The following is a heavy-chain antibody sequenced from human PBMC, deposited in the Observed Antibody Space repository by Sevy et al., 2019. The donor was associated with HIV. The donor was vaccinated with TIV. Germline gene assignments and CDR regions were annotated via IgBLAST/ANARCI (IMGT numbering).Heavy chain of an antibody. CDR2: IRSKAYGGTT. V-gene: IGHV3-49*03. CDR1: GFTFGDYA. CDR3: TRDGYSGSSFDY. Sequence: GGSLRLSCTASGFTFGDYAMSWFRQAPGKGLEWVGFIRSKAYGGTTEYAAFVKGRFTISRDDSKSIAYLQMNSLKTEDTAVYYCTRDGYSGSSFDYWGQGTLVTVSS. D-gene: IGHD1-26*01. J-gene: IGHJ4*02.